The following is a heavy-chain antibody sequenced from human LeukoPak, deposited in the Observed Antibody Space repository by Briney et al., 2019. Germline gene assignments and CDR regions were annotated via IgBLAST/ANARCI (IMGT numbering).Heavy chain of an antibody. Sequence: GESLEISCKGSGYSFTSYWIGWVRQLPGKGLEWMGIIYPGDSDTRYSPSFQGQVTISADKSTSTAYLQWSSLKASDTAMYYCARQGKYCSSTSCFDYWGQGTLVTVSS. J-gene: IGHJ4*02. CDR1: GYSFTSYW. V-gene: IGHV5-51*01. CDR3: ARQGKYCSSTSCFDY. D-gene: IGHD2-2*01. CDR2: IYPGDSDT.